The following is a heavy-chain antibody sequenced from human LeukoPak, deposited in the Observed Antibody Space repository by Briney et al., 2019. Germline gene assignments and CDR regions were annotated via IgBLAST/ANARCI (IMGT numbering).Heavy chain of an antibody. D-gene: IGHD1-26*01. V-gene: IGHV1-8*03. J-gene: IGHJ4*02. CDR3: ARGLVGATDFDY. Sequence: ASVKVSYKASGGTFSSYAISWVRQATGQGLEWMGWMNPNSGNTGYAQKFQGRVTITRNTSISTAYMELSSLRSEDTAVYYCARGLVGATDFDYWGQGTLVTVSS. CDR2: MNPNSGNT. CDR1: GGTFSSYA.